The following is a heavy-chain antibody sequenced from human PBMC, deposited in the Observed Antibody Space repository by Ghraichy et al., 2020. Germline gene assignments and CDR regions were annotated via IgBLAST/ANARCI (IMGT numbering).Heavy chain of an antibody. Sequence: SVKVSCKASGGTFSSYAISWVRQAPGQGLEWMGGIIPIFGTANYAQKFQGRVTITADESTSTAYMELSSLRSEDTAVYYCARGSSRRSSWYGLDYYYYYYMDVWGKGTTVTVSS. CDR3: ARGSSRRSSWYGLDYYYYYYMDV. V-gene: IGHV1-69*13. CDR2: IIPIFGTA. D-gene: IGHD6-13*01. CDR1: GGTFSSYA. J-gene: IGHJ6*03.